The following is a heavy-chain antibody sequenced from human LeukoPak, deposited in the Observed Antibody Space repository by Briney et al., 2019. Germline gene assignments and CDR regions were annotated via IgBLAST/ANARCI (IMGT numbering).Heavy chain of an antibody. J-gene: IGHJ5*02. CDR3: ARRGCSSTSCYNNWFDP. Sequence: ASVKVSCKASGYTFTSYDINWVRQATGQGLEWMGWMNPNSGNTGYAQKFQGRVTITRNTSISTAYMELSSLISEDTAVYYCARRGCSSTSCYNNWFDPWGQGTLVTVSS. CDR2: MNPNSGNT. CDR1: GYTFTSYD. D-gene: IGHD2-2*02. V-gene: IGHV1-8*03.